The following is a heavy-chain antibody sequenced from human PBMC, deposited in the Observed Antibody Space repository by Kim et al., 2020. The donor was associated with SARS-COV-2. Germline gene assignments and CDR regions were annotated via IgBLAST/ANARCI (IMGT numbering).Heavy chain of an antibody. J-gene: IGHJ4*02. D-gene: IGHD3-10*01. Sequence: ADSVRGRFTISRDTSKNRLFLKMDSLRVDDTAIYYCAKDLLYVPGRGYFDSWGQGVLVTVSS. CDR3: AKDLLYVPGRGYFDS. V-gene: IGHV3-23*01.